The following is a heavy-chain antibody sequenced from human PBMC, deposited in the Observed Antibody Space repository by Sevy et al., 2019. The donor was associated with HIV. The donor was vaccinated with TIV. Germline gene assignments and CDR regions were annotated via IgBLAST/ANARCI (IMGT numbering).Heavy chain of an antibody. CDR2: MNPNSGNT. Sequence: ASVKVSCKASGYTFTSYDINWVRQATGQGLEWMGWMNPNSGNTGYAQKFQGRVTMTRNTSISTAYMELSSLRSEDTAVYYCARGFRHYYYYGMDVWSQGTTVTVSS. J-gene: IGHJ6*02. V-gene: IGHV1-8*01. CDR1: GYTFTSYD. CDR3: ARGFRHYYYYGMDV.